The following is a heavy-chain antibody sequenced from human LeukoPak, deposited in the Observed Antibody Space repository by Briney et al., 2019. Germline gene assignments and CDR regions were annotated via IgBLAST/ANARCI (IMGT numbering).Heavy chain of an antibody. CDR1: GGSISSYY. CDR2: IYYSGST. CDR3: ARAVRTVTTVGWFDP. J-gene: IGHJ5*02. Sequence: SETLSLTCTVSGGSISSYYWSWIRQPPGKGLEWIGYIYYSGSTNYNPSLKSRVTISVDTSKNQFSLKLSSVTAADTAVYYCARAVRTVTTVGWFDPWGQGTLVTVSS. D-gene: IGHD4-17*01. V-gene: IGHV4-59*12.